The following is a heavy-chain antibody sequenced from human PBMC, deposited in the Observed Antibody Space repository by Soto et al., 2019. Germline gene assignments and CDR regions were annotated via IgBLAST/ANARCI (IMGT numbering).Heavy chain of an antibody. J-gene: IGHJ4*02. CDR1: GGSISSYY. V-gene: IGHV4-59*01. D-gene: IGHD6-13*01. CDR3: ARGASSSHRADASYYFDY. CDR2: IYYSGST. Sequence: PSETLSLTCTVSGGSISSYYWSWIRQPPGKGLEWIGYIYYSGSTNYNPSLKSRVTISVDTSKNQFSLKLSSVTAADTAVYYCARGASSSHRADASYYFDYWGQGTLVTVSS.